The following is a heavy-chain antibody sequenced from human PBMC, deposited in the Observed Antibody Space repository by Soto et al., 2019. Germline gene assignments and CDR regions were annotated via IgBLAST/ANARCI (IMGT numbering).Heavy chain of an antibody. V-gene: IGHV4-59*01. Sequence: SKTLSLTCTVSGGSISSYYWSWIRQPPGKGLEWIGYIYYSGSTNYNPSLKSRVTISVDTSKNQFSLKLSSVTAADTAVYYCARLATDAFDIWGQGTMVTVSS. CDR2: IYYSGST. J-gene: IGHJ3*02. CDR3: ARLATDAFDI. CDR1: GGSISSYY. D-gene: IGHD5-12*01.